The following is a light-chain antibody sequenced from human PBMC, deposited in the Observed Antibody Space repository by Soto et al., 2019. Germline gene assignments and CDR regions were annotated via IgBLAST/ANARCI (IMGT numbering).Light chain of an antibody. CDR3: HQTYITPWM. J-gene: IGKJ1*01. CDR1: QSISTY. V-gene: IGKV1-39*01. CDR2: AAS. Sequence: DIQMTPSPSSLSASVVDRVTITCRASQSISTYLNWYQQKPGKAPKLLIYAASSLESGVPSRFTGSGSGTDFTLTINSLQPEDFATYVCHQTYITPWMFGQGTKVDIK.